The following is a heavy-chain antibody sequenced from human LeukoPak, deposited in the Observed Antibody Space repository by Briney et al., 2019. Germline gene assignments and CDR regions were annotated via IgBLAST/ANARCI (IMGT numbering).Heavy chain of an antibody. V-gene: IGHV4-61*02. D-gene: IGHD2-2*01. Sequence: SETLSLTCTVSGGSISSGSYYWGWIRQPAGKGLEWIGRIYTSGSTNYNPSLKSRVTISVDTSKNQFSLKLNSVTAADTAVYYCARTTEDCSSTSCYQYWFDPWGQGTLVTVSS. CDR1: GGSISSGSYY. J-gene: IGHJ5*02. CDR2: IYTSGST. CDR3: ARTTEDCSSTSCYQYWFDP.